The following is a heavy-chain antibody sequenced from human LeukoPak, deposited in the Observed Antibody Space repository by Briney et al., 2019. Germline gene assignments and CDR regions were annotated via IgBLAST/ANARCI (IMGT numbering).Heavy chain of an antibody. V-gene: IGHV3-23*01. CDR2: ISGSGATT. J-gene: IGHJ6*02. D-gene: IGHD3-16*01. CDR1: GFTFSSYA. Sequence: GGSLRLSCAGSGFTFSSYAMSWVRQAPGKGLEWGSVISGSGATTDHADSVMGRFTISRDNSKNTLYLQLDSLRADDTAVYFCAKGLWGAYYYGMDVWGQGTTVTVSS. CDR3: AKGLWGAYYYGMDV.